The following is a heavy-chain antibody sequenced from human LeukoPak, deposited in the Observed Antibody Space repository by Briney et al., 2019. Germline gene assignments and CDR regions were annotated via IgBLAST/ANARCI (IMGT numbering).Heavy chain of an antibody. J-gene: IGHJ4*02. CDR3: VRRHDY. CDR1: GFDVNDNF. V-gene: IGHV3-53*01. Sequence: GGSLRLSCVASGFDVNDNFMLWIRQAPGQGLEWISIIYASGGAFHSESVKGRFSAFRDTSKNTIFLQMNNLRAADTAMYYCVRRHDYWGQGTLVTVSS. CDR2: IYASGGA.